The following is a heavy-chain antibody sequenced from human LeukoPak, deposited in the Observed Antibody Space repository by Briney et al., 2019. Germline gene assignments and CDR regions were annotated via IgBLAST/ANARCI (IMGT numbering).Heavy chain of an antibody. CDR3: AREYYDSSGYYNVGDY. V-gene: IGHV3-48*04. J-gene: IGHJ4*02. Sequence: GGSLRLSCAASGFTFSSYSMNWVRQAPGKGLEWVSYISSSSSTIYYADSVKGRFTISRDNAKYSLYLQMNSLRAEDTAVYYCAREYYDSSGYYNVGDYWGQGTLVTVSS. CDR1: GFTFSSYS. CDR2: ISSSSSTI. D-gene: IGHD3-22*01.